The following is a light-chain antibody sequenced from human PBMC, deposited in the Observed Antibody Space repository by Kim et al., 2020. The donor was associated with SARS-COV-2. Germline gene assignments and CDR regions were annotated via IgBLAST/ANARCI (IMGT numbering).Light chain of an antibody. CDR2: GNN. Sequence: QSVLTQPPSVSGAPGQRVTISCTGSSSNIGAGYDVHWYQHLPGTAPKLLIYGNNNRPSGVPDRFSGSKSGTSASLAITGLQAEDEADYYCQSYDSSLGRVFGGGTQLTVL. V-gene: IGLV1-40*01. CDR1: SSNIGAGYD. J-gene: IGLJ2*01. CDR3: QSYDSSLGRV.